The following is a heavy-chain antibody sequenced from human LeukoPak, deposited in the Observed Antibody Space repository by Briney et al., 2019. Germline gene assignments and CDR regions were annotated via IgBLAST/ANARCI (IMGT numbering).Heavy chain of an antibody. CDR1: GFTFSEYA. J-gene: IGHJ3*01. Sequence: AGGSLRLSCAASGFTFSEYAMNWVRQAPGKGLEWVSHITGGGERTYFADSVKGRFTMSRDNSKNTLYLQMSSLRAEDTAVYYCAKDFVARNGXYDAFDVWGQGTMVSVS. D-gene: IGHD5-24*01. CDR3: AKDFVARNGXYDAFDV. V-gene: IGHV3-23*01. CDR2: ITGGGERT.